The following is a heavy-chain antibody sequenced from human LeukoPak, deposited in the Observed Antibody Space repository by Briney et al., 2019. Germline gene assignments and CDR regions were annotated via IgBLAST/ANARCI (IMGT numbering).Heavy chain of an antibody. Sequence: GGSLRLSCAASGFTFSSYSMSWVRQAPGKGLEWVSGIIGGGDYTYYADSVKGRFTISRDNSKNTLYLHMNSLRVDDTALYYCAKSSRVGTYYFDHWGQGTAVTVSS. D-gene: IGHD1-26*01. J-gene: IGHJ4*02. CDR2: IIGGGDYT. V-gene: IGHV3-23*01. CDR3: AKSSRVGTYYFDH. CDR1: GFTFSSYS.